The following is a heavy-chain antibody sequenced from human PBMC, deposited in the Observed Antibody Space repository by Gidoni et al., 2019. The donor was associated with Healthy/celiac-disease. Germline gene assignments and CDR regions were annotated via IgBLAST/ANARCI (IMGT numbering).Heavy chain of an antibody. CDR1: GFTFSSYG. Sequence: QVQLVESGGGVVQPGRSLRLSCAATGFTFSSYGMHWVRQAPGKGLEWVAVISYDGSNKYYADSVKGRFTISRDNSKNTLYLQMNSLRAEDTAVYYCASNQNDYGDYGGQGTLVTVSS. V-gene: IGHV3-30*03. CDR2: ISYDGSNK. J-gene: IGHJ4*02. CDR3: ASNQNDYGDY.